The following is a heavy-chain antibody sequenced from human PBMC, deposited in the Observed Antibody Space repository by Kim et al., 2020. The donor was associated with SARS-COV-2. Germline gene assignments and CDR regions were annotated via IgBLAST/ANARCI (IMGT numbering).Heavy chain of an antibody. D-gene: IGHD5-18*01. Sequence: SETLSLTCTVSGGSISSGGYYWSWIRQHPGKGLEWIGYIYYSGSTYYNPSLKSRVTISVDTSKNQFSLKLSSVTAADTAVYYCAREITPVGTAMTTIDYWGQGTLVTVSS. J-gene: IGHJ4*02. CDR1: GGSISSGGYY. CDR3: AREITPVGTAMTTIDY. V-gene: IGHV4-31*03. CDR2: IYYSGST.